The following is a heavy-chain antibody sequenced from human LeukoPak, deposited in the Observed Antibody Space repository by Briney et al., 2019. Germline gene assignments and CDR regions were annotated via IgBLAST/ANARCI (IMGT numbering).Heavy chain of an antibody. J-gene: IGHJ6*04. Sequence: AGGSLRLSCAASGFTFSSYSMDWVRQAPGKGLEWVSFITSNRSYIYYADSVKGRFTISRDNAKNSLYLQMNSLRADDTAVYYCAREGNIFTGYYSAPYGMDVWGKGTTVTVS. CDR2: ITSNRSYI. CDR3: AREGNIFTGYYSAPYGMDV. CDR1: GFTFSSYS. D-gene: IGHD3-9*01. V-gene: IGHV3-21*01.